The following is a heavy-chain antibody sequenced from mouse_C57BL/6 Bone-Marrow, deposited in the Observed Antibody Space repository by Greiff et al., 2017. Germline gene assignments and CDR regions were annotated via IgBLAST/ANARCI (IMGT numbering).Heavy chain of an antibody. V-gene: IGHV3-1*01. D-gene: IGHD2-4*01. Sequence: EVKLQESGPGMVKPSQSLSLTCTVTGYSITSGFDWHWIRHFPGNKLEWMAYISYSGTTNSNPSLKSRISITHDTSKNHFFLKLNSVTAEDTATYYCARGEIYDYDRYFDVWGTGTTVTVSS. CDR2: ISYSGTT. CDR3: ARGEIYDYDRYFDV. CDR1: GYSITSGFD. J-gene: IGHJ1*03.